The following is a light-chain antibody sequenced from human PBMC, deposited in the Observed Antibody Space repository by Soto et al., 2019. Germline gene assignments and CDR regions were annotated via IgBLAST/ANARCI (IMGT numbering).Light chain of an antibody. CDR3: QQSYGTTWT. V-gene: IGKV1-39*01. J-gene: IGKJ1*01. CDR1: QGIRTY. CDR2: AAS. Sequence: IQRSQSPSSLSASVGDRTTITCRASQGIRTYFNLYQPKPGKAPKXRIYAASRLQSGVPSRFSATKCETDVTINISSLEPEDCETDSGQQSYGTTWTFFQGTNVDI.